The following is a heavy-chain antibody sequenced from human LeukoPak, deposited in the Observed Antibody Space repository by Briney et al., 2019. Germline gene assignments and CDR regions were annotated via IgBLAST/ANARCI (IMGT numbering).Heavy chain of an antibody. V-gene: IGHV3-72*01. CDR2: TRNKADSYTT. CDR3: TRGRLYGGSSAFDY. Sequence: PGRSLRLSCAASGFTLSDHYMDWVRPAPGRGVGWVGRTRNKADSYTTVYAASVNGRFTISRDDSKSSLYLQMNSLKTEDTAVYYCTRGRLYGGSSAFDYWGQGTLVTVSS. D-gene: IGHD4-23*01. J-gene: IGHJ4*02. CDR1: GFTLSDHY.